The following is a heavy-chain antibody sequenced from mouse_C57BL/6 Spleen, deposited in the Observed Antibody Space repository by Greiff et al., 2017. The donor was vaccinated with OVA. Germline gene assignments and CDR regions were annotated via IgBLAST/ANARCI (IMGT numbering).Heavy chain of an antibody. J-gene: IGHJ2*01. CDR3: AREGTYYFDY. V-gene: IGHV1-52*01. CDR2: IDPSDSET. CDR1: GYTFTSYW. Sequence: QVQLKQPGAELVRPGSSVKLSCKASGYTFTSYWMHWVKQRPIQGLEWIGNIDPSDSETHYNQKFKDKATLTVDKSSSTAYMQLSSLTSEDSAVYYCAREGTYYFDYWGKGTTLTVSS. D-gene: IGHD2-14*01.